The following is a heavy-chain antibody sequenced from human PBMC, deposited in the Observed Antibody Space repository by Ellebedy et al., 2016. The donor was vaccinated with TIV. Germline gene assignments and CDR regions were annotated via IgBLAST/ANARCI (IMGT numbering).Heavy chain of an antibody. CDR1: GYSISSGYW. CDR2: INHRWNT. J-gene: IGHJ4*01. CDR3: ARDIGARWDN. Sequence: MPSETLSLTCTVSGYSISSGYWWGWIRQPPGKGLEWIGSINHRWNTYYSPSLKSRVTISVDTSKNQFSLKLSSVTAADTAVYYCARDIGARWDNWGQGTLVTVSS. D-gene: IGHD6-6*01. V-gene: IGHV4-38-2*02.